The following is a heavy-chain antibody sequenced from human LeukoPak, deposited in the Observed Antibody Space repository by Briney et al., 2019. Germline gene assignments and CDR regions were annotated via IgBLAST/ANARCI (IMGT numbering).Heavy chain of an antibody. CDR1: GFTFSSYS. CDR3: ARDRRGYSRYDDRGDY. V-gene: IGHV3-21*01. D-gene: IGHD5-12*01. CDR2: ISSSSSYI. J-gene: IGHJ4*02. Sequence: GGSLRLSCAASGFTFSSYSMNWVRQAPGKGLEWVSSISSSSSYIYYADSVKGRFTISRDNAKNSLYLQMNSLRAEDTAVYYCARDRRGYSRYDDRGDYWGQGTLVTVSS.